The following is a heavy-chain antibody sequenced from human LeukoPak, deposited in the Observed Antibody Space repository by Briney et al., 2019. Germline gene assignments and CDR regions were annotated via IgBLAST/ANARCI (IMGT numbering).Heavy chain of an antibody. CDR2: IYYSGST. J-gene: IGHJ4*02. CDR3: VRLGGHGYSYDY. Sequence: SETLSLTCTVSVGSISSYYWSWIRQPPGKGLEWIGYIYYSGSTNYIPSLKSRVTISVDTSKNQFSLKLTSVTAAVSAVYFCVRLGGHGYSYDYWGQGTLVTVSS. D-gene: IGHD5-24*01. CDR1: VGSISSYY. V-gene: IGHV4-59*08.